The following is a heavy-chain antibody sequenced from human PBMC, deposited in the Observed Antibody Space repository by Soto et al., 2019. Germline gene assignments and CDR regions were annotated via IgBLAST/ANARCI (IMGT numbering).Heavy chain of an antibody. Sequence: ASVKVSCKASGYTFTSYGISWVRQAPGQGFEWMGWISAYNGNTNYAQKLQGRVTMTTDTSTSTAYMELRSLRSDDTAVYYCARELSGSYYVVYYYGMDVWGQGTTVTV. J-gene: IGHJ6*02. V-gene: IGHV1-18*01. CDR2: ISAYNGNT. D-gene: IGHD1-26*01. CDR1: GYTFTSYG. CDR3: ARELSGSYYVVYYYGMDV.